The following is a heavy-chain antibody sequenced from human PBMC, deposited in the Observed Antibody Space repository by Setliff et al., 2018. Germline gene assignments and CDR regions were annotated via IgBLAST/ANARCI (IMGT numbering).Heavy chain of an antibody. CDR3: ARDGGEY. CDR1: GFTFTSYW. V-gene: IGHV3-7*01. J-gene: IGHJ4*02. D-gene: IGHD3-16*01. CDR2: IKQDGSEK. Sequence: HPGGSLRLSCEASGFTFTSYWMSWVRQAPGKGLEWVANIKQDGSEKDYVDSVKGRLTISRDNAKNSLYLQMNSLRAEDTAVYYCARDGGEYWGQGTLVTVSS.